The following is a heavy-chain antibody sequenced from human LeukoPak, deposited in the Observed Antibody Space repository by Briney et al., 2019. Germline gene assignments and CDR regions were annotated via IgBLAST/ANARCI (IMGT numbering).Heavy chain of an antibody. D-gene: IGHD4-17*01. J-gene: IGHJ4*02. V-gene: IGHV4-31*03. CDR1: GGSISSGGYY. CDR2: IYYSGST. Sequence: SETLSLTCTVSGGSISSGGYYWSWIRQHPGKGLEWIGYIYYSGSTSYNPSLKSRVTISVDTSKNQFSLKLSSVTAADTAVYYCAREATVTTRGFDYWGQGTLVTVSS. CDR3: AREATVTTRGFDY.